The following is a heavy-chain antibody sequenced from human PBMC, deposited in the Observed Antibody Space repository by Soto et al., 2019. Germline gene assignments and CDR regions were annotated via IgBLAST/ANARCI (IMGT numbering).Heavy chain of an antibody. J-gene: IGHJ4*02. CDR1: GGTFSSYT. V-gene: IGHV1-69*02. Sequence: QVQLVQSGAEVKKPGSSVKVSCKASGGTFSSYTISWVRQAPGQGLEWMGRIIPILGIANYAQKFQGRVTITADKSTSTAYMELSILRSEDTAVYYCARNGASSGWYDCIDYWCQGTLVTVSS. CDR3: ARNGASSGWYDCIDY. D-gene: IGHD6-19*01. CDR2: IIPILGIA.